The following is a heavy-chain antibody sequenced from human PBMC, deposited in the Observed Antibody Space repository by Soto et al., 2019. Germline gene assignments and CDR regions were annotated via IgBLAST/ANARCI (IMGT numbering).Heavy chain of an antibody. V-gene: IGHV1-2*02. CDR1: GYTFTGYY. Sequence: ASVKVSCKASGYTFTGYYMHWVRQAPGQGLEWMGWINPNSGGTNYAQKFQGRVTMTRDTSISTAYMELSRLRSDDTAVYYCARDLIVLRYFDWLENYGMDVWGQGTTVTVSS. CDR3: ARDLIVLRYFDWLENYGMDV. D-gene: IGHD3-9*01. CDR2: INPNSGGT. J-gene: IGHJ6*02.